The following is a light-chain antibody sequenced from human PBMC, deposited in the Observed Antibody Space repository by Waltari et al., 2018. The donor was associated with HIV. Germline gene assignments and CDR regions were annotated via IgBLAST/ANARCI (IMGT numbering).Light chain of an antibody. CDR1: HTVNTY. J-gene: IGKJ5*01. CDR3: QQRNNWPIT. CDR2: DAS. V-gene: IGKV3-11*01. Sequence: EILLTQSPATLSLSPGEGATVSCRASHTVNTYLAWYQQKSGQSPRLLIYDASKRATGVPARFSGSGSGTDFTLTINSLEPEDFAVYFCQQRNNWPITFGQGTRLEI.